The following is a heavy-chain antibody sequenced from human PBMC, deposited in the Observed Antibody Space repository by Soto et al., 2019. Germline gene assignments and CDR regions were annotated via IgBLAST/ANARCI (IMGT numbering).Heavy chain of an antibody. V-gene: IGHV1-69*12. D-gene: IGHD3-10*01. Sequence: QVQLVQSGADVKKPGSSVKVSWKASGGTFSSYAISWVRQAPGQGLEWMGGIIPIFRTANYAQKFQGRVTITADESTNTGDMVLSSLRSEATALYYWPGTVQPRYDSGMDGWGQGTTVTVS. CDR2: IIPIFRTA. CDR1: GGTFSSYA. J-gene: IGHJ6*02. CDR3: PGTVQPRYDSGMDG.